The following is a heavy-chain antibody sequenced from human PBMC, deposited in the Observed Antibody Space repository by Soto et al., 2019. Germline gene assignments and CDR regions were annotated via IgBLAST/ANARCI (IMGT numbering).Heavy chain of an antibody. D-gene: IGHD5-12*01. Sequence: ASVKVSCKASGGTFNNYPITWVRQAPGEGLEWMGGSIPIFDTANYAQKFQGRVTISADESTSTAYMELSSLRSEDTAVYYCARGRGYSGDDHYYYFDMDVWGQGATVTVSS. V-gene: IGHV1-69*13. CDR3: ARGRGYSGDDHYYYFDMDV. CDR1: GGTFNNYP. J-gene: IGHJ6*02. CDR2: SIPIFDTA.